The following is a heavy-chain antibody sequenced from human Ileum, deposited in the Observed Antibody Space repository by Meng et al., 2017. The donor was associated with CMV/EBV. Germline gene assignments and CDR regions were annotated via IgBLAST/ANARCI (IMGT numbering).Heavy chain of an antibody. Sequence: GESLKISCAASGFTFSSYAMNWVRQAPGKGLEWVSGIRGDDGSTFYAGSVKGRFTISRDNSKNTLYLQMNRLRAEDTAVYYCARVGPDSGYDFDYWGQGTLVTVSS. CDR3: ARVGPDSGYDFDY. D-gene: IGHD5-12*01. CDR2: IRGDDGST. J-gene: IGHJ4*02. CDR1: GFTFSSYA. V-gene: IGHV3-23*01.